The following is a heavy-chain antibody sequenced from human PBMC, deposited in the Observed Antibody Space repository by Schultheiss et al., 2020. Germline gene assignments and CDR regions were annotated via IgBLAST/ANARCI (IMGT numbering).Heavy chain of an antibody. CDR1: GGSISSGSYY. D-gene: IGHD3-10*01. V-gene: IGHV4-61*02. Sequence: SETLSLTCTVSGGSISSGSYYWSWIRQPAGKGLEWIGRIYTSGSTNYNPSLKSRVTMSVDTSKNQFSLKLSSVTAADTAVYYCARDSLARSRRMDVWGQGTTVTVSS. CDR3: ARDSLARSRRMDV. J-gene: IGHJ6*02. CDR2: IYTSGST.